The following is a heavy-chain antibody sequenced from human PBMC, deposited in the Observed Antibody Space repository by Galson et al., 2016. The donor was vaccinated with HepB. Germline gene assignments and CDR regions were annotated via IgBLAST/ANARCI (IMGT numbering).Heavy chain of an antibody. J-gene: IGHJ6*02. CDR3: ARRRYSSGLPFGLDV. Sequence: ETLSLTCVVSGGSISSGNWWSWVRQPPGKGLEWIGEIYESGTTYYNPSLSSRVTVSMDKSKNQFSVTLSSVTAADTAMYYCARRRYSSGLPFGLDVWGQGTTVTVSS. D-gene: IGHD6-19*01. V-gene: IGHV4-4*02. CDR2: IYESGTT. CDR1: GGSISSGNW.